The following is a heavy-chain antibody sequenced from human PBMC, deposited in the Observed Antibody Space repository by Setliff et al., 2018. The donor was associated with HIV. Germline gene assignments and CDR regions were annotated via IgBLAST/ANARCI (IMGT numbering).Heavy chain of an antibody. CDR3: ARDLSYTANWAFDF. D-gene: IGHD3-16*01. Sequence: ASVKVSCKASGYCFSRSWVQWVRQASAQGLEWMGRINIANGKTQYSPKFRGRVTFTRDISANTAYLDLNSLKSEDSALYYCARDLSYTANWAFDFWGQGTLVTVSS. CDR1: GYCFSRSW. CDR2: INIANGKT. J-gene: IGHJ4*02. V-gene: IGHV1-3*04.